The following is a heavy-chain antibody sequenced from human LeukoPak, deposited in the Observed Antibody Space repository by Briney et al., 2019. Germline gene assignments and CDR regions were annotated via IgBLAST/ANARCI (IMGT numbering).Heavy chain of an antibody. CDR2: ISGSGGST. D-gene: IGHD6-13*01. CDR1: GFTFSSYA. J-gene: IGHJ3*02. Sequence: PGRSLRLSCAASGFTFSSYAMSWVRQAPGKGLEWVSAISGSGGSTYYADSVKGRFTISRDNSKNTLYLQMNSLRAEDTAVYYCAKDFPGRAGHSSSGRFDAFDIWGQGTMVTVSS. V-gene: IGHV3-23*01. CDR3: AKDFPGRAGHSSSGRFDAFDI.